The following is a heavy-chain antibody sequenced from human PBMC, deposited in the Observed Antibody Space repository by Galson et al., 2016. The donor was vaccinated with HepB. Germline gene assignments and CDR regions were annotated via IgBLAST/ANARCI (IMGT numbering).Heavy chain of an antibody. Sequence: SVKVSCKASGYTFTSYAMHWVRQAPGQRLEWMGWINAGNGNTKYSQKFQGRVTITRDTSASTAYMELSSLRSEDTAVYYCARDMAPIQLWLRYYYSGMDVWGQGTTVTGSS. D-gene: IGHD5-18*01. CDR3: ARDMAPIQLWLRYYYSGMDV. CDR2: INAGNGNT. J-gene: IGHJ6*02. CDR1: GYTFTSYA. V-gene: IGHV1-3*01.